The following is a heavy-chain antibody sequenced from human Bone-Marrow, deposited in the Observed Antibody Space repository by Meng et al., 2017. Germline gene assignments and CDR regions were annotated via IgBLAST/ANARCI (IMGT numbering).Heavy chain of an antibody. Sequence: GSLRLSCTVSGGSISNSYWSWIRQPPGKGLEWIGYIYYSGSTNYNPSLKSRVTISVDTPKNQFSLKLSSVTAADTAVYYCARSLAGYSSGWYSGDDAFDIWGQGTMV. CDR3: ARSLAGYSSGWYSGDDAFDI. D-gene: IGHD6-19*01. CDR1: GGSISNSY. V-gene: IGHV4-59*12. CDR2: IYYSGST. J-gene: IGHJ3*02.